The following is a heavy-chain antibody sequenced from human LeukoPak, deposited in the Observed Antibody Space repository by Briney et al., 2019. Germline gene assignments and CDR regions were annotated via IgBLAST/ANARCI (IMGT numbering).Heavy chain of an antibody. V-gene: IGHV3-30*03. CDR3: ARQEARGYLYEGLDY. CDR1: GFTFNTYA. Sequence: GGSLGLSCVASGFTFNTYAIHWVRQAPGKGLEWVALISYNGGRKDYAESVKGRFTIDRDNSRNTVFLQMNSLRPDDTAVYSCARQEARGYLYEGLDYWGQGTLVTVSS. CDR2: ISYNGGRK. J-gene: IGHJ4*02. D-gene: IGHD3-22*01.